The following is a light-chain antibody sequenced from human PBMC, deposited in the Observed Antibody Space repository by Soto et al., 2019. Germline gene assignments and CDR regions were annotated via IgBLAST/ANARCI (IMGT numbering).Light chain of an antibody. CDR2: DAS. CDR1: QSISSY. J-gene: IGKJ4*01. CDR3: QHRRNWNLN. Sequence: EIVVTHSPATLSFSPGERATLSCRASQSISSYLGWYQQKPGQAPRLLIYDASNRATGIPARFSGSGSGTDFTITISSIEPEDFEVYYCQHRRNWNLNFGGGTKVDIK. V-gene: IGKV3-11*01.